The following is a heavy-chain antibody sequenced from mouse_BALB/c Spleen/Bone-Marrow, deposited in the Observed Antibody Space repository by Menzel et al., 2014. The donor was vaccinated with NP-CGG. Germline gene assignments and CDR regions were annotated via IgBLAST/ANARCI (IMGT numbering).Heavy chain of an antibody. D-gene: IGHD3-2*01. CDR1: GYTFTNYW. J-gene: IGHJ4*01. CDR3: AGLLSDRAMDD. CDR2: INPSNCRT. Sequence: VQLQQSGAELVKPVASLKMSCKASGYTFTNYWIHWVKQRPGQGLEWIGEINPSNCRTNYNEKFQTKAALSLAISSSTVYMQPSSLTAEDSAGNYCAGLLSDRAMDDLGQGTTVTVSS. V-gene: IGHV1S81*02.